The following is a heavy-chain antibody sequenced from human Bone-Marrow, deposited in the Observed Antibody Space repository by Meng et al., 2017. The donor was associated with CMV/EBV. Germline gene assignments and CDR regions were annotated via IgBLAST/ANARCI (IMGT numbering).Heavy chain of an antibody. J-gene: IGHJ4*02. CDR1: GFTFSNAW. Sequence: SCVCSGFTFSNAWMNWVRQAPGKGLEWVCRIKSKYDGGTTDYAAPVKGRFTISRDDSKNTMSLQMNSLQTEDTAVYYCATGGYYLDFWGLGILVTVSS. CDR2: IKSKYDGGTT. V-gene: IGHV3-15*07. D-gene: IGHD2-2*01. CDR3: ATGGYYLDF.